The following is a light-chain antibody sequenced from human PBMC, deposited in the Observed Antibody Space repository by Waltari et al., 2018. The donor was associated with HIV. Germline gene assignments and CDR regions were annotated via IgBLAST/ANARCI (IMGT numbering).Light chain of an antibody. CDR1: TEPVTSGLH. CDR2: DTN. J-gene: IGLJ2*01. Sequence: QAVVTQEPSLTVSAGGTVTLNRGPSTEPVTSGLHPYWFQQKPGQPPRTLIYDTNNKPSWTPARFSGSLLGGKAALTLSGAQPEDEAKYYCLLSYAGARPVVFGGGTQLTVL. V-gene: IGLV7-46*01. CDR3: LLSYAGARPVV.